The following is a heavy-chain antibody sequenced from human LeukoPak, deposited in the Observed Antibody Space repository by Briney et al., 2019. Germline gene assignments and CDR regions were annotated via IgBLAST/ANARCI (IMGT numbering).Heavy chain of an antibody. Sequence: SGGSLRLSCAASGFTFSGSAMHWVRQASGKGLEWVGRIRSKANSYATAYAASVKGRFTISRDDSKNTAYLQMNSLKTEDTAVYYCTRRGNDFWSGYSPRGYYYYMDVWGKGTTVTVSS. D-gene: IGHD3-3*01. CDR2: IRSKANSYAT. V-gene: IGHV3-73*01. CDR3: TRRGNDFWSGYSPRGYYYYMDV. J-gene: IGHJ6*03. CDR1: GFTFSGSA.